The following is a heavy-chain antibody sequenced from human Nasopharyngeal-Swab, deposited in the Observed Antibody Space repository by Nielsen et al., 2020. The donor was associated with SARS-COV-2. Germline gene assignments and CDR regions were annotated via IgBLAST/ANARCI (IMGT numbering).Heavy chain of an antibody. J-gene: IGHJ4*02. V-gene: IGHV3-74*01. Sequence: GESLKISCAASGFTFSSYLMHWVRQAPGKGLVWVSRINEDGSSTSYADSLKGRLTISRDNAKNTLYLQMNSLSAEDTAVYYCTRAGSFRHDYWGQGTLVTVSS. D-gene: IGHD6-13*01. CDR1: GFTFSSYL. CDR3: TRAGSFRHDY. CDR2: INEDGSST.